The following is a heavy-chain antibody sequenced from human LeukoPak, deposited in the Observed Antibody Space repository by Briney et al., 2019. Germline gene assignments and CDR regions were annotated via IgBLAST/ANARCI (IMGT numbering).Heavy chain of an antibody. Sequence: ASVKVSCKASGYTFTSYYMHWVRQAPGQGLEWMGWINPQTGGTKYAQKFQGRVTMTIDTSLSTAYVELSSLTSDDTAVYYCARGLDHYSSGSFSLGYWGQGTLVTVSS. CDR2: INPQTGGT. D-gene: IGHD3-10*01. J-gene: IGHJ4*02. CDR1: GYTFTSYY. V-gene: IGHV1-2*02. CDR3: ARGLDHYSSGSFSLGY.